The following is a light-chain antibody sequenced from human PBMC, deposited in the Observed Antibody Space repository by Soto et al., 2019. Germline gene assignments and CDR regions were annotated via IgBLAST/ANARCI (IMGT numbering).Light chain of an antibody. J-gene: IGLJ3*02. CDR3: AAWDDSLNAWV. V-gene: IGLV1-44*01. CDR1: SSNSGSNT. Sequence: QSVLTQPPSASGTPGQRVTISCSGSSSNSGSNTVNWYQQLPGTAPKLLIYNNSQRPSGVPDRFSGSRSDTSASLAISGLQSEDEADYYCAAWDDSLNAWVFGGGPQLTVL. CDR2: NNS.